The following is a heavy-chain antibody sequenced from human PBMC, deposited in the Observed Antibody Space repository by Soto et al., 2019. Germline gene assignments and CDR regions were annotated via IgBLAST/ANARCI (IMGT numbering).Heavy chain of an antibody. V-gene: IGHV2-26*01. Sequence: QVTVKESGPVLVKPTETLTLTCTVSGFPLIDARIGVSWIRQPPGKALEWLAHIFSNDAKLYSTSLKSRLTVSKETSNSQVVLTMTNMDPVDTVTYYCARIVEITMIRGPWGQGTLVTVSS. CDR3: ARIVEITMIRGP. D-gene: IGHD3-10*01. CDR1: GFPLIDARIG. J-gene: IGHJ5*02. CDR2: IFSNDAK.